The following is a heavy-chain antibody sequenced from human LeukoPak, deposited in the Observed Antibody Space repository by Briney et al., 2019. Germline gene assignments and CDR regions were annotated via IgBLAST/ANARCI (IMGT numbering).Heavy chain of an antibody. CDR3: ARVTPSNDAFNI. J-gene: IGHJ3*02. Sequence: ASVKVSCKASGGTFSSYATSWVRQAPGQGLEWMGRIIPILGIANYAQKFQGRVTITADKSTSTAYMELSSLRSEDTAVYYCARVTPSNDAFNIWGQGTMVTVSS. CDR1: GGTFSSYA. V-gene: IGHV1-69*04. CDR2: IIPILGIA.